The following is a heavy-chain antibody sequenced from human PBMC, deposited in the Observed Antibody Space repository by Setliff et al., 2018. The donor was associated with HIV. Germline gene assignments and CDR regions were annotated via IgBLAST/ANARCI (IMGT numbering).Heavy chain of an antibody. J-gene: IGHJ4*02. Sequence: SETLSLTCTVSAGSISSYYWSWFRQPAGQGLEWIGRIYTRGSTNYNPSLKSRVTMSLDTSKNQFSLKLRSVTAADTAIYYCARRIYGNNPYFDYWSQGTLVTVSS. V-gene: IGHV4-4*07. D-gene: IGHD4-17*01. CDR1: AGSISSYY. CDR2: IYTRGST. CDR3: ARRIYGNNPYFDY.